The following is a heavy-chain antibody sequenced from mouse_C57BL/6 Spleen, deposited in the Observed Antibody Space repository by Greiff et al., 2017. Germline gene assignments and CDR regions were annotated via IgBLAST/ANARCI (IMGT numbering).Heavy chain of an antibody. Sequence: VQLQQPGAELVRPGSSVKLSCKASGYTFTSYWMHWVKQRPIQGLEWIGNIDPSDSGTHYNQKFKDKATLTVDKSSSTAYMQLSSLTSEDSAVYYCARYSSGSWFAYWGQGTLVTVSA. CDR2: IDPSDSGT. V-gene: IGHV1-52*01. D-gene: IGHD3-2*02. J-gene: IGHJ3*01. CDR3: ARYSSGSWFAY. CDR1: GYTFTSYW.